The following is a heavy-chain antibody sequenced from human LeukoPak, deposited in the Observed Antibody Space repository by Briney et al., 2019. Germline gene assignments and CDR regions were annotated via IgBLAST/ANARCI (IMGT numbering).Heavy chain of an antibody. D-gene: IGHD3-10*01. V-gene: IGHV3-23*01. CDR2: ISGSGGST. Sequence: GGSLRLSCAASGFTFSSYAMSWVRQAPGKGLEWVSAISGSGGSTYYADSVKGRFTISRDNSKNTLYLQMNSLRAEDTAVYYCAKAHYGSGSYYKRYFDYWGQGTLVTVSS. CDR1: GFTFSSYA. CDR3: AKAHYGSGSYYKRYFDY. J-gene: IGHJ4*02.